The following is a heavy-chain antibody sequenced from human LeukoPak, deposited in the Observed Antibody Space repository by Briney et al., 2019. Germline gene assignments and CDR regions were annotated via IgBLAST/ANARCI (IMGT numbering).Heavy chain of an antibody. CDR2: ISGTDSTT. CDR1: GFTMASHA. V-gene: IGHV3-23*01. D-gene: IGHD1-1*01. J-gene: IGHJ4*02. CDR3: ARDVMRTVTSGGYFFDS. Sequence: GGSLTLSCAASGFTMASHAMSWVRQVPGKGLEWVSAISGTDSTTHYADSVKGRLTISRDSSKQTLYLQMNSLRAEDTALYYCARDVMRTVTSGGYFFDSWGQGTLVIVSS.